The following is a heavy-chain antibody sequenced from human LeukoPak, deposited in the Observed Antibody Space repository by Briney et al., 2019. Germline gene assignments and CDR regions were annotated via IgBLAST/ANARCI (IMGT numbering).Heavy chain of an antibody. CDR1: GYTFTNYG. CDR3: ARGPYNWNYVDYYYMDV. J-gene: IGHJ6*03. D-gene: IGHD1-7*01. CDR2: ISAYNGNT. V-gene: IGHV1-18*01. Sequence: ASVKVSCKASGYTFTNYGISWVRQAPGQGLEWMGWISAYNGNTNYAQKLQGRVTMTTDTSTSTAYMELRSLRSDDTAVYYCARGPYNWNYVDYYYMDVWGKGTTVTVSS.